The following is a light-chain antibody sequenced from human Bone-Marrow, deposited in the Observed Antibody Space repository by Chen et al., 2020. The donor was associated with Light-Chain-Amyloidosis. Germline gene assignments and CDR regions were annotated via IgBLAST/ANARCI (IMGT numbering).Light chain of an antibody. V-gene: IGLV3-21*02. J-gene: IGLJ3*02. CDR3: QVWDRSSDRPV. Sequence: SYVLTQPSSVSVAPGQTATLACGGNNIGSTSVHWYQQTPGQAPLLVVYDDSDRTSGIPERLSGSNAGNTATPTSSRVEAGDAADYYCQVWDRSSDRPVFGGGTKLTVL. CDR2: DDS. CDR1: NIGSTS.